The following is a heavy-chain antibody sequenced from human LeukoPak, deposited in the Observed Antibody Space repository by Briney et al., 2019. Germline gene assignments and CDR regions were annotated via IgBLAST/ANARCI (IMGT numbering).Heavy chain of an antibody. Sequence: GGSLRLACAASEFTFSSYSMNWVRQAPGKGLEWVSYISSSSSTIYYAESVKGRFTISRDNAKNSLYLQMNSLRVEDTAVYYCARSRGNSGSYPLDYWGQGTLVTVSS. CDR1: EFTFSSYS. CDR3: ARSRGNSGSYPLDY. D-gene: IGHD1-26*01. J-gene: IGHJ4*02. V-gene: IGHV3-48*01. CDR2: ISSSSSTI.